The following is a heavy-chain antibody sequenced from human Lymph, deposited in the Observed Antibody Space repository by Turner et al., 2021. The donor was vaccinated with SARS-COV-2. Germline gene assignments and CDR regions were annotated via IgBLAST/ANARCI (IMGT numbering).Heavy chain of an antibody. J-gene: IGHJ6*02. V-gene: IGHV3-9*01. CDR1: GFTFDEYA. Sequence: EVQLVESGGGLVQPGRSLRLSCAASGFTFDEYAMHWVRQDPVKGLEWVSGISWNSGSIGYADSVKGRFTISRDNAKNSLYLQMNSLRAEDTALYYCAKGRRFGMDVWGQGTTVTVSS. CDR3: AKGRRFGMDV. CDR2: ISWNSGSI.